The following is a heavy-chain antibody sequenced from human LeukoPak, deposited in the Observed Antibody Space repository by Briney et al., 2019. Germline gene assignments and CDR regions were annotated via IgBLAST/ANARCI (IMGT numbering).Heavy chain of an antibody. V-gene: IGHV4-39*07. CDR1: GGSISSSSYY. D-gene: IGHD1-20*01. Sequence: SETLSLTCTVSGGSISSSSYYWGWIRQPPGKGLEWIGSIYYSGSTYYNPSLKSRVTISVDTSKNQFSLKLSSVTAADTAVYYCARDLYNWNESWFDPWGQGTLVTVSS. CDR3: ARDLYNWNESWFDP. J-gene: IGHJ5*02. CDR2: IYYSGST.